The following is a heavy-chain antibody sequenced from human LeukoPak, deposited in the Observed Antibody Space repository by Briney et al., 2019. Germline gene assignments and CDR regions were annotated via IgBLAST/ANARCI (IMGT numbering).Heavy chain of an antibody. J-gene: IGHJ4*02. Sequence: PSETLSLTYAVSGGSFIGYYWSWIRQPPGKGLEWIGEINHSRDNNYNPSLKSRVTISVVTSKKEFSLKLKSVTAADTAIYYCARGYFDYYGSGSYYNLIDYWGQGILVTVSS. V-gene: IGHV4-34*01. CDR2: INHSRDN. D-gene: IGHD3-10*01. CDR3: ARGYFDYYGSGSYYNLIDY. CDR1: GGSFIGYY.